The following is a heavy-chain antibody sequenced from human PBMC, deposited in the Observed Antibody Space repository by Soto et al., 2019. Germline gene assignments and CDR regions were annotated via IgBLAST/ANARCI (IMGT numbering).Heavy chain of an antibody. D-gene: IGHD5-18*01. CDR1: GFTFSDYY. CDR2: ISSSSSYT. V-gene: IGHV3-11*05. CDR3: ARETAHYYFDY. J-gene: IGHJ4*02. Sequence: QVPLVESGGGLVKPGGSLRLSCAASGFTFSDYYMSWIRQAPGKGLEWVSYISSSSSYTNYADSVKGRFTISRDNAKNSLYLQMNSLRAEDTAVYYCARETAHYYFDYWGQGTLVTVSS.